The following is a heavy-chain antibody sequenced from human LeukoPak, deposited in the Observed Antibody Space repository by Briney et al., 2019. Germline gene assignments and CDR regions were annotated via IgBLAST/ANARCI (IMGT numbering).Heavy chain of an antibody. V-gene: IGHV3-23*01. D-gene: IGHD4-17*01. CDR3: AKDPAYGDRPNWFDP. Sequence: GGSLRLSCAFTFSSYAMSWVRQAPGTGLEWVSAISGSGGTPYYADSVKGRFTISRDNSKKILYLQMNSLRVEDTAVYYCAKDPAYGDRPNWFDPWGQGTLVTVSS. J-gene: IGHJ5*02. CDR2: ISGSGGTP. CDR1: FTFSSYA.